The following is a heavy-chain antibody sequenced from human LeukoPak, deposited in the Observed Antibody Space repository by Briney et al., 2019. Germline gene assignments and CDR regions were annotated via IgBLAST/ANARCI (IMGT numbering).Heavy chain of an antibody. CDR2: IYHSGST. Sequence: PSETLSLTCAVSGGSISSGGYSWSWIREPPGKGLEWIGYIYHSGSTYYNPSLKSRVTISVDRSKNQFSLKLSSVTAADTAVYYCARTDYYDSPVDYWGQGTQVTVSS. V-gene: IGHV4-30-2*02. J-gene: IGHJ4*02. CDR1: GGSISSGGYS. D-gene: IGHD3-22*01. CDR3: ARTDYYDSPVDY.